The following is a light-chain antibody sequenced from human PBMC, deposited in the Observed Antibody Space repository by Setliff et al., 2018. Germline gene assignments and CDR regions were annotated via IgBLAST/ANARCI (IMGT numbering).Light chain of an antibody. CDR2: GAS. CDR3: RQYNDRPLT. Sequence: EIVMTHSPATVSVSPGERATLSCRASQSVSSNLAWYQQKPGQAPRLLIYGASTRATGIPARFSGSGSGTDFTLTISSLQSEDFAVYYCRQYNDRPLTVGGGTKVDIK. CDR1: QSVSSN. J-gene: IGKJ4*01. V-gene: IGKV3-15*01.